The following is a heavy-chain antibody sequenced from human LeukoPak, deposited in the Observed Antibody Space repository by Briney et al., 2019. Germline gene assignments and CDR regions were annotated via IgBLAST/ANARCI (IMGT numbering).Heavy chain of an antibody. CDR2: ISSSSSYI. V-gene: IGHV3-21*01. CDR1: GFTFSSYS. D-gene: IGHD6-13*01. CDR3: ARASWSPYFDY. Sequence: GGSLRLSCAASGFTFSSYSMNWVRQAPGKGLEWVSSISSSSSYIYYADSVKGRFTISRDNAKNSLHLQMNSLRAEDTAVYYCARASWSPYFDYWGQGTLVTVSS. J-gene: IGHJ4*02.